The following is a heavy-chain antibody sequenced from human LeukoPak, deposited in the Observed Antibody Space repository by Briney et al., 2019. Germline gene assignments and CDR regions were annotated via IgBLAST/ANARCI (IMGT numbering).Heavy chain of an antibody. V-gene: IGHV3-74*01. Sequence: GGSLRLSCAASGFIFSSYWMHWVRQAPGEGPVWVSRIKSDGSSPSYADSVKGRFTISRDNAKNTVYLQMNSLRAEDTAVYYCAKDGHYSNFYFDYWGQGTLVTVSS. CDR3: AKDGHYSNFYFDY. CDR2: IKSDGSSP. D-gene: IGHD4-11*01. J-gene: IGHJ4*02. CDR1: GFIFSSYW.